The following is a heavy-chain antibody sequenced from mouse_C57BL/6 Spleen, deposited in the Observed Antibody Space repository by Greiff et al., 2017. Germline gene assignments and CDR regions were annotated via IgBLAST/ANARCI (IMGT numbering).Heavy chain of an antibody. J-gene: IGHJ4*01. Sequence: QVQLQQSGAELVRPGASVTLSCKASGYTFTDYEMHWVKQTPVHGLEWIGAIDPETGGTAYNQKFKGKAILTADKSSSTAYMELRSLTSEDSAVYYCTGPRTTGAMDYWGQGTSVTVSS. CDR1: GYTFTDYE. D-gene: IGHD2-12*01. CDR2: IDPETGGT. V-gene: IGHV1-15*01. CDR3: TGPRTTGAMDY.